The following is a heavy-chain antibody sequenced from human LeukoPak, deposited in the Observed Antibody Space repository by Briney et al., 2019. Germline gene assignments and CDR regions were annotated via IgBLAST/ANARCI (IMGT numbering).Heavy chain of an antibody. CDR3: AKAPPYKHYIDY. D-gene: IGHD1-1*01. CDR1: GFTFSSYA. CDR2: ISYDGSNK. J-gene: IGHJ4*02. Sequence: PGGSLRLSCAASGFTFSSYAMHWVRQAPGKGLEWVAVISYDGSNKYYADSVKGRFTISRDNSKDTLYLQMNSLRAEDTAVYYCAKAPPYKHYIDYWGQGTLVTVSS. V-gene: IGHV3-30*04.